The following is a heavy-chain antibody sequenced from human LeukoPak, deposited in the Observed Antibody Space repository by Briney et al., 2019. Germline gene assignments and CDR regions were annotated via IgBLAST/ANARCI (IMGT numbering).Heavy chain of an antibody. CDR2: ISSSGSYI. J-gene: IGHJ4*02. V-gene: IGHV3-21*01. Sequence: PGGSLRLSCAASGFTFSSYSVNWVRQAPGKGLAWVSSISSSGSYIYYADSVKGRFTFSRDNTKNSLYLQVNSLRAEDTAEYYCARGSGVQVWSSLDYWGQGTLVTVSS. CDR3: ARGSGVQVWSSLDY. CDR1: GFTFSSYS. D-gene: IGHD5-18*01.